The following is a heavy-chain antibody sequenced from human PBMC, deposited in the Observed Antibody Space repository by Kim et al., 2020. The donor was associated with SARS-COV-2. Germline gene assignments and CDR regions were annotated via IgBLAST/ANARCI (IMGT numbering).Heavy chain of an antibody. Sequence: STTYNPSLKSRVTISVDTSTNQFSLKLSSVTAADTAVYYCARSVAEYFQHWGQGTLVTVSS. CDR2: ST. CDR3: ARSVAEYFQH. V-gene: IGHV4-59*01. D-gene: IGHD2-15*01. J-gene: IGHJ1*01.